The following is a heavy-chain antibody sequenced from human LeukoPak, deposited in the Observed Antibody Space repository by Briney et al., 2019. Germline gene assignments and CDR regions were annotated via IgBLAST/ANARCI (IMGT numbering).Heavy chain of an antibody. J-gene: IGHJ6*02. CDR2: IHQDGSEK. D-gene: IGHD5-12*01. V-gene: IGHV3-7*03. Sequence: GGSLRLSCASSGVTFNMYWMTWVRRAPAKGLEWVANIHQDGSEKSYVDSVKGRVTISRDNTKNSLYLQMNSLRVEDTALYYCARGSGNDRVYYYRIDVWGQGTPVTVS. CDR3: ARGSGNDRVYYYRIDV. CDR1: GVTFNMYW.